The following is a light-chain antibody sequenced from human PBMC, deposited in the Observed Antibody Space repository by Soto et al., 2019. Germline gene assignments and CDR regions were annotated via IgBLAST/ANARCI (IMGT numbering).Light chain of an antibody. V-gene: IGKV2-28*01. CDR1: QSLLHSNGYNY. Sequence: DIVMTQSPLSLPVTPGEPASISCRSSQSLLHSNGYNYLDWYLQKPGQSPQLLISLGSNRASGVPDRFSGSGSGTDFTLKISRVEAEDVGVYYCMQALQTPQLTFGGGTKVEIK. CDR2: LGS. J-gene: IGKJ4*01. CDR3: MQALQTPQLT.